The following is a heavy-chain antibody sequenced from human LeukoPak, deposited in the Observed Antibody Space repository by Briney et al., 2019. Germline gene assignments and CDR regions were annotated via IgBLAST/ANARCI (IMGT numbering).Heavy chain of an antibody. D-gene: IGHD3-3*01. CDR2: ISGSGGST. J-gene: IGHJ4*02. V-gene: IGHV3-23*01. CDR3: AKYDFWSGYKYYFDY. CDR1: GFTFSSCA. Sequence: GGSLRLSCAASGFTFSSCAMSWVRQAPGKGLEWVSAISGSGGSTYYADSVKGRLTISRDNSKNTLYLQMNSLRAEDTAVYYCAKYDFWSGYKYYFDYWGQGTLVTVSS.